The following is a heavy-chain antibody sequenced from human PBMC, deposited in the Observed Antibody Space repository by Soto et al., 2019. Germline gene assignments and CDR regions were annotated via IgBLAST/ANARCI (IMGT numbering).Heavy chain of an antibody. Sequence: SETLSLTCTVSGGSISSYYWSWIRQPPGKGLEWIGYIYYSGSTNYNPSLKSRVTISVDTSKNQFSLKLSSVTAADTAVYYCALYYYDSSGYSSFDYWGQGTLVTVSS. D-gene: IGHD3-22*01. CDR2: IYYSGST. CDR1: GGSISSYY. CDR3: ALYYYDSSGYSSFDY. J-gene: IGHJ4*02. V-gene: IGHV4-59*01.